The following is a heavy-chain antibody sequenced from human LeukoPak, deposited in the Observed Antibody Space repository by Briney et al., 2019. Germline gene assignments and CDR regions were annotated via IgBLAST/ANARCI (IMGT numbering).Heavy chain of an antibody. CDR2: ISGGSGGST. J-gene: IGHJ4*02. D-gene: IGHD5-24*01. CDR1: GFTFSRYA. CDR3: CLPGWEMARSDY. Sequence: PGGSLRLSCAASGFTFSRYAMSWVRQAPGKGLEWVSGISGGSGGSTYHAGSVKGRFTISRDNAKNSLYLQMNSLRAEDTAVYYCCLPGWEMARSDYWGQGTLVTVSS. V-gene: IGHV3-23*01.